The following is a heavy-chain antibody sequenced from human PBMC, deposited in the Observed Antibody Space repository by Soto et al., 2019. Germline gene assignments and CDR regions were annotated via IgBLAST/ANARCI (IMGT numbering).Heavy chain of an antibody. CDR2: INHSGNS. CDR3: ARGDEAAVARYWFDS. CDR1: GGSFSAYW. Sequence: PSETLSLTCAVYGGSFSAYWWNWIRQPPGKGLEWIGEINHSGNSNCNPSLKSRVTISVDAFKNWLSLKLSSVTAADTAVYYCARGDEAAVARYWFDSWGQGTLVTVSS. J-gene: IGHJ5*01. V-gene: IGHV4-34*01. D-gene: IGHD6-19*01.